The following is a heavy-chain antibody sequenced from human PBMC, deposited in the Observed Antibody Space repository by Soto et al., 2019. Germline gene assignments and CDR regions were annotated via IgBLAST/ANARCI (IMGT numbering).Heavy chain of an antibody. CDR1: GFTFSSYW. CDR2: INSDGSST. V-gene: IGHV3-74*01. CDR3: ARDPPETTVTTSWYFDL. D-gene: IGHD4-17*01. J-gene: IGHJ2*01. Sequence: GGSLRLSCAASGFTFSSYWMHWVRQAPGKGLVWVSRINSDGSSTSYADSVKGRFTISRDNAKNTLYLQMNSLRAEDTAVYYCARDPPETTVTTSWYFDLWGRGTLVTVSS.